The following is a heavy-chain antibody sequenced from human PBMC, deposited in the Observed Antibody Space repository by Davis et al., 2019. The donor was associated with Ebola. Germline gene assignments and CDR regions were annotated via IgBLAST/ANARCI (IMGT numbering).Heavy chain of an antibody. Sequence: PGGSLRLSCEASGFTFDDYAIHWVRLAPGKGLEWVSGISWNGGTIEYADSVKGRFTISRDNAKNSLYLQMNSLTTDDTALYYCVRAVFHEVLDLWGQGTPVTVSS. V-gene: IGHV3-9*01. CDR2: ISWNGGTI. CDR1: GFTFDDYA. J-gene: IGHJ5*02. D-gene: IGHD3-3*01. CDR3: VRAVFHEVLDL.